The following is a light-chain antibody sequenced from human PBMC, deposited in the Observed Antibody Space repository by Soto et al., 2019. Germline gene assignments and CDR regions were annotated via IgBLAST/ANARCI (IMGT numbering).Light chain of an antibody. CDR3: QTWGTGTVV. CDR1: SGHSIYA. CDR2: LNSDGSH. Sequence: QLVLTQSPSASASLGASVKLTCTPSSGHSIYAIAWHQQQPEKGPRYLMKLNSDGSHSKGDGIPERLSGSSSGAERNLTITSLQSEDESDYFCQTWGTGTVVFGGGTKFTV. J-gene: IGLJ2*01. V-gene: IGLV4-69*01.